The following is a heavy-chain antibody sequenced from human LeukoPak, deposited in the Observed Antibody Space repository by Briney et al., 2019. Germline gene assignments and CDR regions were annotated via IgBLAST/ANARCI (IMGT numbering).Heavy chain of an antibody. CDR1: GGSITSSSYY. V-gene: IGHV4-39*07. J-gene: IGHJ4*02. Sequence: PSETLSLTCTVSGGSITSSSYYWGWIRQPPGKGLEWIGSMYYSGRTYYNPSLKSRVTISVDTSKNQFSLKLSSVTAADTAVYYCARGLGIVGANYFDYWGQGTLVTVSS. CDR3: ARGLGIVGANYFDY. CDR2: MYYSGRT. D-gene: IGHD1-26*01.